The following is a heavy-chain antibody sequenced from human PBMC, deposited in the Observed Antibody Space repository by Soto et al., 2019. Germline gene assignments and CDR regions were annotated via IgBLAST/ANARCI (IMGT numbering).Heavy chain of an antibody. V-gene: IGHV3-21*05. Sequence: GGSLRLSCAASGFTFRNYGMNWVRQAPGKGLEWVSYISSSSSYIYYADSVKGRFTISRDDAKNSLYLQMNSLRAEDTAVYYCARDRIAAAGTLSDWGQGTLVTVSS. CDR3: ARDRIAAAGTLSD. CDR2: ISSSSSYI. J-gene: IGHJ4*02. CDR1: GFTFRNYG. D-gene: IGHD6-13*01.